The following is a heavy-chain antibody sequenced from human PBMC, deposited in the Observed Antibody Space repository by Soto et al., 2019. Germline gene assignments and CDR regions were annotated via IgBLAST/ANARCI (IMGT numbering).Heavy chain of an antibody. CDR1: GGSISNFY. J-gene: IGHJ4*02. CDR3: ARSVAVPGAHIDY. V-gene: IGHV4-59*01. Sequence: SETLSLTCTVSGGSISNFYWSWIRQPPGKGLEWIGYISYSGDTNYNPSLKSRVSISVDTSKNQLSLNLTSVTAADTAVYFCARSVAVPGAHIDYWGQGTQVTVSS. CDR2: ISYSGDT. D-gene: IGHD6-19*01.